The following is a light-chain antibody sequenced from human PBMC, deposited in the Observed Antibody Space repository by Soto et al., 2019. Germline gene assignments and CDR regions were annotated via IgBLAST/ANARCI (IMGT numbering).Light chain of an antibody. CDR2: GNS. CDR3: QSYDSSLSGYV. J-gene: IGLJ1*01. Sequence: SVLTQPRSVSGAPGQRVTISCTGSSSNIGAGYDVHWYQQLPGTAPKLLIYGNSNRPSGVPDRFSGSKSGTSASLAITGLQAEDEAVYYCQSYDSSLSGYVFGTGTKLTVL. V-gene: IGLV1-40*01. CDR1: SSNIGAGYD.